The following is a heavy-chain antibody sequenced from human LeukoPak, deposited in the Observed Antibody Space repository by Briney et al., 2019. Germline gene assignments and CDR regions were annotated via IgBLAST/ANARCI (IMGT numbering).Heavy chain of an antibody. J-gene: IGHJ4*02. CDR2: IFYTGDS. V-gene: IGHV4-59*08. D-gene: IGHD3-22*01. Sequence: SETLSLTCAVSGVSSSSSYWSWIRQPPGKGLEWIGYIFYTGDSNHNPSFKSRVSISLDTSKDQISLKLSSVTAADTAVYYCARALGSGYYYEYFDYWGQGTLVTVSS. CDR3: ARALGSGYYYEYFDY. CDR1: GVSSSSSY.